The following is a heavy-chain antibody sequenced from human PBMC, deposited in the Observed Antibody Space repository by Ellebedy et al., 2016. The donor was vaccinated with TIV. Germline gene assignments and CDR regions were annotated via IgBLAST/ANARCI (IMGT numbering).Heavy chain of an antibody. CDR1: GFTFSSYS. Sequence: GESLKISCAASGFTFSSYSMNWVRQAPGKGLEWVSYISSSSSTIYYADSVKGRFIISRDNAKNSLYLQMNSLRAEDTAVYYCAREAGTSGWYSGFQHWGQGTLVTVSS. D-gene: IGHD6-19*01. CDR3: AREAGTSGWYSGFQH. V-gene: IGHV3-48*04. J-gene: IGHJ1*01. CDR2: ISSSSSTI.